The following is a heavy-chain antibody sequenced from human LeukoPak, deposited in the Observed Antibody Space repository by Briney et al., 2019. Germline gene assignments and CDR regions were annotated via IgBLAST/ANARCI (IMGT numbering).Heavy chain of an antibody. CDR2: ISSSSSYI. D-gene: IGHD3-22*01. V-gene: IGHV3-21*01. Sequence: GGSLRLSCAASGFTFSSYSMNWVCQAPGKGLEWVSSISSSSSYIYYADSVKGRFTISRDNAKNSLYLQMNSLRAEDTAVYYCARGLDYYDSSGYYYWFDPWGQGTLVTVSS. J-gene: IGHJ5*02. CDR1: GFTFSSYS. CDR3: ARGLDYYDSSGYYYWFDP.